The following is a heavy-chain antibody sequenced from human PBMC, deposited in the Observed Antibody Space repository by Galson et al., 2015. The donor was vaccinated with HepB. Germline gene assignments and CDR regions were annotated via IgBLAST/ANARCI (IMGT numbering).Heavy chain of an antibody. D-gene: IGHD3-10*01. CDR3: AREGGSGIFVY. CDR2: IIPMVDVV. Sequence: SVKVSCKASGGTFNSYAISWVRQAPGQGLEWVGGIIPMVDVVNYSQKFQGRVTITADKSTTTAYMELGWLRSEDTAVYFCAREGGSGIFVYWGQGTLVTVSS. CDR1: GGTFNSYA. V-gene: IGHV1-69*10. J-gene: IGHJ4*02.